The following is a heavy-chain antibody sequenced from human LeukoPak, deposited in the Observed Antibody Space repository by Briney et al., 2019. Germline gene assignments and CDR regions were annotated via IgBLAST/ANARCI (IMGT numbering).Heavy chain of an antibody. D-gene: IGHD3-10*01. CDR3: ARRVAFGEYFEY. J-gene: IGHJ4*02. CDR1: GFTFSSYW. CDR2: IKHDGSGK. Sequence: GGSLRLSCAASGFTFSSYWMSWVRQAPGEGLEWVANIKHDGSGKYYVDSVKGRFTISRDNAKNSLYLQMNSLRVEDTAVYYCARRVAFGEYFEYWGQGTLVTVSS. V-gene: IGHV3-7*03.